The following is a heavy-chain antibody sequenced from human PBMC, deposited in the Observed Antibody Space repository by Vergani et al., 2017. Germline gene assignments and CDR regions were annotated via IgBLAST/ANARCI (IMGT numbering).Heavy chain of an antibody. CDR1: GGSFSGYY. V-gene: IGHV4-34*01. D-gene: IGHD2-8*01. CDR3: ARMYFYGMDV. J-gene: IGHJ6*02. Sequence: QLQLQESGPGLVKPSETLSLTCAVYGGSFSGYYWSWIRQPPGKGLEWIGEINHSGSTNYNPSLKSRVTISVDTSKNQFSLKLSSVTAADTAVYYCARMYFYGMDVWGQGTTVTVSS. CDR2: INHSGST.